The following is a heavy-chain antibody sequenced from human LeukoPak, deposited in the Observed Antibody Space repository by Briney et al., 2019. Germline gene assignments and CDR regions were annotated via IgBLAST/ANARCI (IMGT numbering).Heavy chain of an antibody. D-gene: IGHD2-2*01. CDR1: GYTFTSYG. V-gene: IGHV1-18*01. J-gene: IGHJ5*02. CDR3: ARDAVIGVLPAAIKNWFDP. Sequence: SASVKVSCKSSGYTFTSYGISWVRQAPGQGLEWMGWISGYNGNTNYGQKFQGRVTMTTDTSTSTAYMELRSLRSEDTAVYYCARDAVIGVLPAAIKNWFDPWGQGTLVTVSS. CDR2: ISGYNGNT.